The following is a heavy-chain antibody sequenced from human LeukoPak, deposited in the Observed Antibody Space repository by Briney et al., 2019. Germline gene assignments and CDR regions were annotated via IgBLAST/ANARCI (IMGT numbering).Heavy chain of an antibody. CDR1: GFTFSDAW. CDR3: TTAMVRGVSAPRY. Sequence: PGGSLRLSCAASGFTFSDAWMSWVRQAPGKGLEWVGRIKIKADGGTSDYAAPVKGRFTISRDDSKNTLYLQMNSLKTEDTALYYCTTAMVRGVSAPRYWGQGILVTVSS. D-gene: IGHD3-10*01. V-gene: IGHV3-15*01. J-gene: IGHJ4*02. CDR2: IKIKADGGTS.